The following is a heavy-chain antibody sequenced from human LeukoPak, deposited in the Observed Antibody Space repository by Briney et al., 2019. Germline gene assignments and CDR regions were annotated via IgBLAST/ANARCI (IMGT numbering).Heavy chain of an antibody. V-gene: IGHV5-51*01. CDR2: IYPGESQI. Sequence: GESLKISCKASGYSFTTYWIGWVRQLPGKGLEWMGFIYPGESQIRYSPSFQGQVTISADKPISTAYLQWSSLKASDTAMYYCARLTALEGDFDYWGQGTLVTVSS. J-gene: IGHJ4*02. D-gene: IGHD1-1*01. CDR3: ARLTALEGDFDY. CDR1: GYSFTTYW.